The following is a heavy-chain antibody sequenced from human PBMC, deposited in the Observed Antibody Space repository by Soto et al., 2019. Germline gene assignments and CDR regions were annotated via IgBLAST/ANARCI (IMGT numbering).Heavy chain of an antibody. CDR3: AREVGRGSGSYYLDY. CDR2: INGDGTDT. CDR1: GFTFSMYW. V-gene: IGHV3-74*03. J-gene: IGHJ4*02. Sequence: GGSLRLSCAASGFTFSMYWMHWVRQAPGKGLLWVSRINGDGTDTTYADSVKGRFTISRDNAKNTVYLQMNGLRAEDTAVYYCAREVGRGSGSYYLDYWGQETLVTVSS. D-gene: IGHD3-16*01.